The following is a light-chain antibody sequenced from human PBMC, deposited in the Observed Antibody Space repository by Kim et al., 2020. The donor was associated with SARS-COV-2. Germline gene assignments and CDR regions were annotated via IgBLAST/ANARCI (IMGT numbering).Light chain of an antibody. CDR3: NSRDSSDNHRDV. J-gene: IGLJ1*01. V-gene: IGLV3-19*01. Sequence: SSELTQDPAVSVALGQAVRITCQGDSLRRFYASWYQQRPRQAPRLVIYGKNSRPSGIPDRFSGSTTGNTAVLTITGAQAEAEADYYCNSRDSSDNHRDVFGAGTKVTVL. CDR1: SLRRFY. CDR2: GKN.